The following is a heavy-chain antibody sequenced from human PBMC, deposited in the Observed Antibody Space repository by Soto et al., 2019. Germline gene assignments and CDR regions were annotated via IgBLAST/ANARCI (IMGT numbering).Heavy chain of an antibody. Sequence: QITLKESGPTLVKPTQTLTVTCTFCGLSLSTGGVDVAWIRQPPGKALEWLAVIFWDDDKRYSPSLESRLTITKDTSKNQVVLIMTNMDPVDTATYYCAHRRVAAASYYFDYWGQGTLVTVSS. CDR3: AHRRVAAASYYFDY. J-gene: IGHJ4*02. CDR1: GLSLSTGGVD. V-gene: IGHV2-5*02. D-gene: IGHD6-13*01. CDR2: IFWDDDK.